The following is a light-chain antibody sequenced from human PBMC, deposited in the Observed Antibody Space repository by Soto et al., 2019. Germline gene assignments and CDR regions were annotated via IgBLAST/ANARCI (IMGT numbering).Light chain of an antibody. CDR1: QSINTW. CDR2: DAS. J-gene: IGKJ1*01. V-gene: IGKV1-5*01. Sequence: DIQMTQSPTTLSASVGDRVTITCRASQSINTWLAWYQQKSGKAPKLLIYDASSLESGVPPRFSGSGSGTEFTLTISSLQPDDFGXXYCQQYNSYVTFAQGTKVDIK. CDR3: QQYNSYVT.